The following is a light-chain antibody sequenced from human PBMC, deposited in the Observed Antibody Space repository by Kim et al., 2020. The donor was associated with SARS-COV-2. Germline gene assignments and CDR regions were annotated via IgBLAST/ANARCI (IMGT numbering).Light chain of an antibody. CDR1: SSDVGGYND. V-gene: IGLV2-14*03. Sequence: GQSITISCTGTSSDVGGYNDVSWYQQHPGKAPKLMIYDVSNRPSGVSNRFSGSKSGNTASLTISGLQAEDEADYYCSSYTSSSTRVFGTGTKVTVL. CDR2: DVS. CDR3: SSYTSSSTRV. J-gene: IGLJ1*01.